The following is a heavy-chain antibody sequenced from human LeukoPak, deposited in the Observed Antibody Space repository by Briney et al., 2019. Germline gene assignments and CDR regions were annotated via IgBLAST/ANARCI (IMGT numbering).Heavy chain of an antibody. Sequence: SETLSLTCAVYGGSFNSYYWSWIRQPPGKGLEWIGEINHSGSANYNPSLKSRATLSIDKSKNQFSLNLNSVTAADTAVYYCARARRDSGFYKVDYWGQGTLVTVSS. CDR1: GGSFNSYY. V-gene: IGHV4-34*01. CDR3: ARARRDSGFYKVDY. J-gene: IGHJ4*02. CDR2: INHSGSA. D-gene: IGHD3-3*01.